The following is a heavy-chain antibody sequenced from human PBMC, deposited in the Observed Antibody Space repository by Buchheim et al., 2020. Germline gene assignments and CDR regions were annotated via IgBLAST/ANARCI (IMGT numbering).Heavy chain of an antibody. V-gene: IGHV1-2*04. D-gene: IGHD1-26*01. CDR2: INPNSGGK. J-gene: IGHJ6*02. CDR3: ATQGAVGANDYGMDV. CDR1: GYTFTGYY. Sequence: QVQLVQSGAEVKKPGASVKVSCKASGYTFTGYYMHWVRQAPGQGLEWMGWINPNSGGKNYAQKFQGWVTMTRDTSISTASMELSRLRSDDTAVYYCATQGAVGANDYGMDVWGQGTT.